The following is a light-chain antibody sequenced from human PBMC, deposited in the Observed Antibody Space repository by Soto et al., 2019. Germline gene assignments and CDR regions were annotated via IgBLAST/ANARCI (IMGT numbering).Light chain of an antibody. CDR2: DVS. CDR1: SSDVGGSNY. Sequence: QSALTQPASVSGSPGQSITISCTGTSSDVGGSNYVSWYQQLPGKDPKLMIYDVSDRPSGVSNRFSGSTSGNTASLTISGLQAEDEAVFYCSSYTWSSLYGFGTGTKAPS. CDR3: SSYTWSSLYG. V-gene: IGLV2-14*01. J-gene: IGLJ1*01.